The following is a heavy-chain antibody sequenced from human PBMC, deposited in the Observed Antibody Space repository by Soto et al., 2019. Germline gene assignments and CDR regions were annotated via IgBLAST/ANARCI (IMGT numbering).Heavy chain of an antibody. V-gene: IGHV4-4*07. CDR1: GDSLSTYY. CDR2: IHDSGRT. J-gene: IGHJ4*02. Sequence: PSETLSLTCTVSGDSLSTYYWGWIRQPAGERLEWIGRIHDSGRTNYNPSRKSRVTMSVDTSKNQFSLRVNSVTAADTAVYYCARESVSGTYRFDSWGQGTLVTVSS. CDR3: ARESVSGTYRFDS. D-gene: IGHD3-16*02.